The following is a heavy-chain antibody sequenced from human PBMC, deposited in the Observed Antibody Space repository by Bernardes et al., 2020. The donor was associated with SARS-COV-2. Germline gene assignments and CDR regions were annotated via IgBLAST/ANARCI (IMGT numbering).Heavy chain of an antibody. D-gene: IGHD2-2*01. V-gene: IGHV3-23*01. CDR3: AKARKGVITTDGFDS. CDR1: RFTFRHYA. J-gene: IGHJ3*02. CDR2: SSGSTGNT. Sequence: GGSLRLSCEASRFTFRHYAMSWVRQAQGKGLEWVSASSGSTGNTNYADSVKGRFTISRDNSQNTLSLKLNSLRVEDTAVYYCAKARKGVITTDGFDSWGQGTMLTVSS.